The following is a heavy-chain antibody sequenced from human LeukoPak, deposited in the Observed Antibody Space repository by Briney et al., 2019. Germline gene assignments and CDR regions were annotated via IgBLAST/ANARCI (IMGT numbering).Heavy chain of an antibody. Sequence: GGSLRLSCSASGFTFTTHAMQWVRQAPGKGLKFVSAISRYGDTTYYADSVKGRFTISRDNSKNTLYLQMSSLRREDTALYYCVPPSGDSSDYWGQGTLVTVSS. V-gene: IGHV3-64D*09. J-gene: IGHJ4*02. D-gene: IGHD6-25*01. CDR3: VPPSGDSSDY. CDR2: ISRYGDTT. CDR1: GFTFTTHA.